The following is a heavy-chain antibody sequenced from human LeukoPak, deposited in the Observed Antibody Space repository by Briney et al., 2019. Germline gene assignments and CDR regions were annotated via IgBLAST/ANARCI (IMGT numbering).Heavy chain of an antibody. D-gene: IGHD5-24*01. V-gene: IGHV4-39*01. J-gene: IGHJ4*02. CDR2: IYYRGTT. CDR3: ARLGDGFNTAGGFDY. Sequence: SETLALTCTVSGGSFSSTSYYWGWIPQPPVKGPKRITNIYYRGTTYYNPSLKSRVTISVDTSKNQFSLKLSSVTAADTAVYYCARLGDGFNTAGGFDYWGQGTLVTVSS. CDR1: GGSFSSTSYY.